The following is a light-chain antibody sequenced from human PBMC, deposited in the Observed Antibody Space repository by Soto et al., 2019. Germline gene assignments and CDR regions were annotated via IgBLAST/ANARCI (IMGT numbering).Light chain of an antibody. CDR2: GAS. J-gene: IGKJ1*01. CDR3: QQYDSQPRT. V-gene: IGKV3-20*01. Sequence: EIVLTQSPGTLSLSPGERATLSCRASQSVSSEYLAWYQQKPGQGPRPLMYGASNRATGIPGRFSGSGSGTDFTLTISRLEPEDFAVYYCQQYDSQPRTFGQGTKVEIK. CDR1: QSVSSEY.